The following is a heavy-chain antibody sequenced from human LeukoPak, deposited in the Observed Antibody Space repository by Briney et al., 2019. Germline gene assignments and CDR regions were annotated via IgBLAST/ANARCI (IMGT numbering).Heavy chain of an antibody. J-gene: IGHJ4*02. CDR1: GFTFSSYG. CDR3: AKSYYYDSSGYFSAFDY. Sequence: PGGSLRLSCAASGFTFSSYGMHWVRQAPGKGLEGVAVISYDGSNKYYADSVKGRFTISRDNSKNTLYLQMNSLRAEDTAVYYRAKSYYYDSSGYFSAFDYWGQGTLVTVSS. V-gene: IGHV3-30*18. D-gene: IGHD3-22*01. CDR2: ISYDGSNK.